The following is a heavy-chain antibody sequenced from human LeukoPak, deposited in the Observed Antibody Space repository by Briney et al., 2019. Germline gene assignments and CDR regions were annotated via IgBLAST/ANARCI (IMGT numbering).Heavy chain of an antibody. CDR2: IFHNGAT. Sequence: SETLSLTCSVSGGSISSGTYFWGWIRQPPGKGLEWVGSIFHNGATYYNPSLKNRVSISIDTSKKHFFLHLTSVTAADTAIYYCARHGHKNEYNSPGVDYWGQGTLVTVSS. J-gene: IGHJ4*02. CDR3: ARHGHKNEYNSPGVDY. V-gene: IGHV4-39*01. CDR1: GGSISSGTYF. D-gene: IGHD1-14*01.